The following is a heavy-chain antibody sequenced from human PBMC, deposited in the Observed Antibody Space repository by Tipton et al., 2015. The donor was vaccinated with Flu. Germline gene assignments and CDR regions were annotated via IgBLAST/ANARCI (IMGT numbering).Heavy chain of an antibody. D-gene: IGHD3-10*01. V-gene: IGHV4-4*07. Sequence: LRLSCTVSGGSMSSFYWTWIRQPAGKGLEWIGRMYVSGSTKYNPSLKSRVTMSVDTSKNQFSLSLSSVTAADTAVYYCARGSGSGTFVIFDYWGQGTLVAVSS. J-gene: IGHJ4*02. CDR2: MYVSGST. CDR3: ARGSGSGTFVIFDY. CDR1: GGSMSSFY.